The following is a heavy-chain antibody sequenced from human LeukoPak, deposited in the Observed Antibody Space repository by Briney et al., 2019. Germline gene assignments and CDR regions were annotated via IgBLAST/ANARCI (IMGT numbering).Heavy chain of an antibody. Sequence: GGSLRLSCAASGFTFSSYSMNWVRQAPGKGLEWVSSISSSSSYIYYADSVKGRFTISRDNSKNTLYLQMNSLRAEDTAVYYCARGGVGDFDYWGQGTLVTVSS. CDR3: ARGGVGDFDY. CDR1: GFTFSSYS. D-gene: IGHD1-26*01. CDR2: ISSSSSYI. V-gene: IGHV3-21*01. J-gene: IGHJ4*02.